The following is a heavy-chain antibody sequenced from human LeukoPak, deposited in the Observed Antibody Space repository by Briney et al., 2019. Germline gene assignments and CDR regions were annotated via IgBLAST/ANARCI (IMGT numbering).Heavy chain of an antibody. CDR2: ISGSGGST. CDR1: GFTFSSYA. V-gene: IGHV3-23*01. CDR3: AKGHCSSTSCYIGDYFDY. D-gene: IGHD2-2*02. J-gene: IGHJ4*02. Sequence: RGSLRLSCAASGFTFSSYAMSWVRQAPGKGLEWVSAISGSGGSTYYADSVKGRFTISRDNSKNTLYLHMNSLRAEDTAVYYCAKGHCSSTSCYIGDYFDYWGQGTLVTVSS.